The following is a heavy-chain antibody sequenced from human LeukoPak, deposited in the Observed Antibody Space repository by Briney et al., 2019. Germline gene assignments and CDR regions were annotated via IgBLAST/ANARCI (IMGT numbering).Heavy chain of an antibody. J-gene: IGHJ4*02. CDR3: ARVRPTSSGWYYFDY. V-gene: IGHV4-4*07. Sequence: SQTLSLTSTVSARSIGSYYWSWIRQPAGKGLEWIGRIYTSGSTNYNPSLKSRVTMSVDTSKNQFSLKLSSVTAADTAVYYCARVRPTSSGWYYFDYWGQGTLVTVSS. D-gene: IGHD6-19*01. CDR2: IYTSGST. CDR1: ARSIGSYY.